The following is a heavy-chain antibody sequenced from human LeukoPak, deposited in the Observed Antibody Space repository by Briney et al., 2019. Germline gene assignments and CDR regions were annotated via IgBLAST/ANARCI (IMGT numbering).Heavy chain of an antibody. Sequence: SETLSLTCTVSGDSISSFYWSWIRQPPGKGLEWIGYIYYSGSTNSNPSLKSRVTISIDTSKNQFSLRLSSVTAADTAVYYCARSVGVGRYFDYWGQGTLVTVSS. CDR1: GDSISSFY. V-gene: IGHV4-59*08. J-gene: IGHJ4*02. CDR3: ARSVGVGRYFDY. CDR2: IYYSGST. D-gene: IGHD1-26*01.